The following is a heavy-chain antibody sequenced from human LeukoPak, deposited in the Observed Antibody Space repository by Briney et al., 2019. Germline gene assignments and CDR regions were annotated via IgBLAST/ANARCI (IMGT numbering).Heavy chain of an antibody. D-gene: IGHD3-10*01. V-gene: IGHV3-23*01. CDR2: ISGSGGST. J-gene: IGHJ4*02. Sequence: GGSLRLSRAASGHTFSSYAMSWAPHPPGKGLEWVSAISGSGGSTYYADSVKVRFTISRDNSKNTLYLQTSSLRAEDTAVYYCAKSVVRGVITPDYWGQGTLVTVSS. CDR1: GHTFSSYA. CDR3: AKSVVRGVITPDY.